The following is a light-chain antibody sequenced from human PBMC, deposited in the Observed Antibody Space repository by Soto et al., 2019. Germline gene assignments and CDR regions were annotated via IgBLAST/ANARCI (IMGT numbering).Light chain of an antibody. CDR2: GAS. CDR3: QQYGSSPS. CDR1: QSVGSSY. V-gene: IGKV3-20*01. Sequence: EIVLTQSPGTLSLSPGERATLSCRASQSVGSSYLAWYQQKPGLAPRLLIYGASSRATGIPDRFSGSGSGTDFTLTISRLEPEDFAVYYCQQYGSSPSFGGGTKVEIK. J-gene: IGKJ4*01.